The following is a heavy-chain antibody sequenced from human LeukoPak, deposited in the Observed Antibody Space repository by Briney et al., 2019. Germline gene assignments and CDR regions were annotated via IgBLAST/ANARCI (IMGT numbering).Heavy chain of an antibody. CDR1: GFPFSRDS. D-gene: IGHD5-24*01. Sequence: SGGSLRLSCAASGFPFSRDSMHWVRQTPGKGLVWLSRISPDGSVTNYADSVKGRFTIPRDNAKNTLYLQMNSLRDEDTAVYYCASDVAYKFDYWGQGTLVTFSS. CDR2: ISPDGSVT. CDR3: ASDVAYKFDY. V-gene: IGHV3-74*01. J-gene: IGHJ4*02.